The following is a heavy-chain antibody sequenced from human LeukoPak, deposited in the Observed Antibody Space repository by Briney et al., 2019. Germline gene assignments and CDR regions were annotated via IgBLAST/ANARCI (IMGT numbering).Heavy chain of an antibody. CDR1: GYSFTSYW. CDR2: IYPGGADT. V-gene: IGHV5-51*01. Sequence: GESLKISCKGSGYSFTSYWIGWVRQMPGKGLEGIGIIYPGGADTRYSPSFQGQVTISADKSISTAYLQWSSLKASDTAMYYCARGGYCSGGSCPPRSFDYWGQGTLVTVSS. J-gene: IGHJ4*02. CDR3: ARGGYCSGGSCPPRSFDY. D-gene: IGHD2-15*01.